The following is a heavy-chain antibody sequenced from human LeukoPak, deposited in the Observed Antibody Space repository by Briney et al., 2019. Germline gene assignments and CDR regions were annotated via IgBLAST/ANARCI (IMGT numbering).Heavy chain of an antibody. D-gene: IGHD3-10*01. Sequence: PGGSLRLSCAASGFTFISYSMNWVRQAPGKGLEWVSYINSGSSTIYYADSVKGRFTISRDNAKNSLYLQMNSLRAEDTAMYYCARGSGGGSGTYYYYYMDVWGNGTTVTVSS. CDR3: ARGSGGGSGTYYYYYMDV. J-gene: IGHJ6*03. CDR2: INSGSSTI. CDR1: GFTFISYS. V-gene: IGHV3-48*01.